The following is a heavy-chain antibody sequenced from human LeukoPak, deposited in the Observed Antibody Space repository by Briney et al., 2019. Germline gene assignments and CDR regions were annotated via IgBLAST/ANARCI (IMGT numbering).Heavy chain of an antibody. CDR1: GGSISSYY. D-gene: IGHD5-12*01. Sequence: SETLSLTCTVSGGSISSYYWSWIRQPAGKGLEWIGSIYHSGSTYYNPSLKSRVTIAVETSKNQFSLKLSSVTAADKAVYYCARSCRILDIVATIRARLGGNGFDIWGQGTMVTVSS. V-gene: IGHV4-4*07. J-gene: IGHJ3*02. CDR2: IYHSGST. CDR3: ARSCRILDIVATIRARLGGNGFDI.